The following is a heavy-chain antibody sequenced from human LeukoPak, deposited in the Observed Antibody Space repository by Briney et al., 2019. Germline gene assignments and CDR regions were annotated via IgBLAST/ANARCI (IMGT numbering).Heavy chain of an antibody. D-gene: IGHD1-26*01. CDR3: ASPSGSYMTDAFDI. V-gene: IGHV4-59*01. CDR2: IHYSGST. Sequence: PSETLSLTCTVSGGSTSNYYWNWIRQPPGKGLEWIGYIHYSGSTNYNPSLKSRVTISGDTSKNQFFLKLTSVTAADTALYYCASPSGSYMTDAFDIWGQGTMVTVSS. CDR1: GGSTSNYY. J-gene: IGHJ3*02.